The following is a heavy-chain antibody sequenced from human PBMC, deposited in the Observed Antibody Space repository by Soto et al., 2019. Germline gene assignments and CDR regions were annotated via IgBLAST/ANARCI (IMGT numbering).Heavy chain of an antibody. D-gene: IGHD2-15*01. Sequence: QVLLVQSGAEVKKPGSSVKLSCKVSGDSFSSFGISWVRQAPGRGLEGMGQIMYIFVSPKYAQKFEGRVTITADESTSTAYMEMRSRASGDTALYFCAVGYCTGGICYPTASYIDFWGQGTLVTVSS. V-gene: IGHV1-69*01. CDR1: GDSFSSFG. CDR3: AVGYCTGGICYPTASYIDF. J-gene: IGHJ4*02. CDR2: IMYIFVSP.